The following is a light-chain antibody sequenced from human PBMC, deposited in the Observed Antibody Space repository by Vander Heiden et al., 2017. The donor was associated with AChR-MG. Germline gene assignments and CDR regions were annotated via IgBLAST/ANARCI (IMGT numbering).Light chain of an antibody. J-gene: IGKJ1*01. CDR2: GAS. CDR1: QSVSARY. Sequence: EIVLTQSPGTLSLSPVERATLSCRASQSVSARYLAWYQQKPGQAPRILIYGASSRATGIPDRFSGSGSGTDFTLTISRLDPEDFAVYYCQQYGTSPTWTFGQGTQVEIK. CDR3: QQYGTSPTWT. V-gene: IGKV3-20*01.